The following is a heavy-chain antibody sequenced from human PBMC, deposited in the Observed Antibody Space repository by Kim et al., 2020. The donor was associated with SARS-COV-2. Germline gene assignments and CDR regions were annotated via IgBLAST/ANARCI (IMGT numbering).Heavy chain of an antibody. J-gene: IGHJ6*02. V-gene: IGHV5-10-1*01. CDR1: GYSFISYW. CDR3: ARLDDLVIVAKGPRYNYGMDV. Sequence: GESLQISCKGSGYSFISYWITWVRQMPGKGLEWMGRIDPSDDYVDYSPSLQGRITMSIDKSTNTGYLHLSSLKGSDTATYYCARLDDLVIVAKGPRYNYGMDVWGQGTTVTVSS. D-gene: IGHD6-6*01. CDR2: IDPSDDYV.